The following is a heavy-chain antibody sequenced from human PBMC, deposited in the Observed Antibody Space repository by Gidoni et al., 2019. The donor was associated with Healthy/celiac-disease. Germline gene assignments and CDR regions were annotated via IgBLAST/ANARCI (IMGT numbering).Heavy chain of an antibody. CDR1: GGSISSSSYY. V-gene: IGHV4-39*07. Sequence: QLQLQESCPGLVKPSETLSLTCTVSGGSISSSSYYWGWIRQPPGKGLEWIGGIYYSGSTYYNPSLKSRVAISVDTYKNQFSLKLSSVTAADTAVYYCASSYYYDSSGYYHWFDYWGQGTLVTVSS. CDR2: IYYSGST. CDR3: ASSYYYDSSGYYHWFDY. D-gene: IGHD3-22*01. J-gene: IGHJ4*02.